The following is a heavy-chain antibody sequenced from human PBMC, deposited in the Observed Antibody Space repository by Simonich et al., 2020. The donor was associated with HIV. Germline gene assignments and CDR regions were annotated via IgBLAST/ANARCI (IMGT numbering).Heavy chain of an antibody. Sequence: QLQLQESGPGLVKPSETLSLTCTVSGVSISSSSYYWGWIRQPPGKGLEWIGSIYYSGRTYYNPSLKSRVTISGDTSKNQFSLKLSSVTAADTAVYYCARLLILFGGYYFDYWGQGTLVTVSS. D-gene: IGHD3-16*01. CDR3: ARLLILFGGYYFDY. V-gene: IGHV4-39*01. CDR1: GVSISSSSYY. J-gene: IGHJ4*02. CDR2: IYYSGRT.